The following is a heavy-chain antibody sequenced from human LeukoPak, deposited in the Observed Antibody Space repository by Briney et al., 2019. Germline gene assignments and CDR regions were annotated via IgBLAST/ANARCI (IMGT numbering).Heavy chain of an antibody. CDR1: GDSVSNYY. Sequence: SETLSLTCTVSGDSVSNYYWSWIRQPPGKGLEWIGYIYHSGSTNYNPSLQSRVTISFDTAKNEFSLKLNSVTAADTAVYYCARGLAATIDYYYYYMDVWGKGTTVIVS. J-gene: IGHJ6*03. CDR3: ARGLAATIDYYYYYMDV. D-gene: IGHD6-25*01. V-gene: IGHV4-59*02. CDR2: IYHSGST.